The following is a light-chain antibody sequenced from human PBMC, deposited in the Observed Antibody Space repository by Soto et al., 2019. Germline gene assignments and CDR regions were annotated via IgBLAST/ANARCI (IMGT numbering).Light chain of an antibody. CDR1: SSNIGSNT. V-gene: IGLV1-44*01. Sequence: QSVLTQPPSASGTPGQRVTISCSGSSSNIGSNTVNWYQQLPGTAPKLLIYSNNQRPSGVPDRFSGSKSGTSASLAIGGLPSEDEVDYYWAAGDDRLYGYDFATGTKVTV. CDR2: SNN. J-gene: IGLJ1*01. CDR3: AAGDDRLYGYD.